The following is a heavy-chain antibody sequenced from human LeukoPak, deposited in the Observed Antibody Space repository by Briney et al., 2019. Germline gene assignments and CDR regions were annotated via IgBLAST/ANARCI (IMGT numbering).Heavy chain of an antibody. D-gene: IGHD2-2*01. CDR2: IDWDDDK. Sequence: SGPALVKPTQTLTLTRTFSGFSLSTSGVCVSWIRQPPGKALEWLARIDWDDDKYYSTSLKTRLTISKDTSKTQVVLTMTNMDPVDTATYYCARTTSSTSFNFDYWGQGTLVTVSS. CDR3: ARTTSSTSFNFDY. J-gene: IGHJ4*02. CDR1: GFSLSTSGVC. V-gene: IGHV2-70*11.